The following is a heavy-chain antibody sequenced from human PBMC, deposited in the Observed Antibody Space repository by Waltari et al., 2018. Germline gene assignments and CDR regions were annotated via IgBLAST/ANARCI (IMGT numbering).Heavy chain of an antibody. CDR2: INFNSDKI. Sequence: EVQLVESGGSLVQPGRSLRLYCAASGFRFAESAMHWVRQSPGKGLEWVSGINFNSDKINYADSVKGRFTISRDNAKNSLYLQINSLRAEDTALYYCVKGHYYDNNGYFDYWGQGTLVTVSS. CDR3: VKGHYYDNNGYFDY. D-gene: IGHD3-22*01. J-gene: IGHJ4*02. CDR1: GFRFAESA. V-gene: IGHV3-9*01.